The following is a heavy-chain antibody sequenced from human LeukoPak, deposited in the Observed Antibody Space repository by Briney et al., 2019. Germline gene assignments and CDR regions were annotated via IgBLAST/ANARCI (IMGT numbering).Heavy chain of an antibody. V-gene: IGHV3-30*02. J-gene: IGHJ4*02. CDR2: IRHDGNKK. CDR3: AKKIQGSSWSASDD. D-gene: IGHD6-13*01. Sequence: GGSLRLSCGASGFSFSDYGMHWVRQAPGKGLEWVAFIRHDGNKKYLPDSMKGRFSVSRDNSNNTLYLQMNSLRAEDTAVYYCAKKIQGSSWSASDDWGQGTLVTVSS. CDR1: GFSFSDYG.